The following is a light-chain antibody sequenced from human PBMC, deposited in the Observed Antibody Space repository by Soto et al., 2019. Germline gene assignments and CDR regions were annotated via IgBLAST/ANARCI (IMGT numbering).Light chain of an antibody. J-gene: IGKJ1*01. V-gene: IGKV1-5*03. CDR1: QSISSW. CDR3: QQYNSYSPWT. CDR2: KAS. Sequence: DIEMKESRSTLSASLGDRVTITCRASQSISSWLAWYQQKPGKAPKLLIYKASSLESGVPSRFSGSGSGTEFTLTISSLQPDDFATYNCQQYNSYSPWTFGQGTKVDIK.